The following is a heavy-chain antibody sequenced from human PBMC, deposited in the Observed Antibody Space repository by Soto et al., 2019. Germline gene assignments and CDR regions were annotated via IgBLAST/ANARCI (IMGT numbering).Heavy chain of an antibody. CDR3: AKGPRGSYSEDPPHFDY. D-gene: IGHD1-26*01. CDR2: ISYDGSNK. V-gene: IGHV3-30*04. Sequence: QVQLVESGGGVVQPGRSLRLSCAASGFTFSSYAMHWVRQAPGKGLEWVAVISYDGSNKYYADSVKGRFTISRDNSKNTLYLQMNSLRAEDTAVYYCAKGPRGSYSEDPPHFDYWGQGTLVTVSS. CDR1: GFTFSSYA. J-gene: IGHJ4*02.